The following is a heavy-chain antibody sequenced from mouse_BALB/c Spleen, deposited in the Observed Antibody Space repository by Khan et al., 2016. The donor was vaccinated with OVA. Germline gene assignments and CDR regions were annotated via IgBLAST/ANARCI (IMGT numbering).Heavy chain of an antibody. J-gene: IGHJ3*01. D-gene: IGHD2-13*01. CDR2: INPYNGGT. V-gene: IGHV1-37*01. CDR1: GYSFTGYT. Sequence: EVKLHQSGPELVKPGASMKMSCKASGYSFTGYTMNWVKQSHVKNLEWIGLINPYNGGTAYNQKFRGKATLTVDKSSNTAYMELLSMTSEDYAVDYCVVSASDDDYMEAWIAYWGQGTLVTVSA. CDR3: VVSASDDDYMEAWIAY.